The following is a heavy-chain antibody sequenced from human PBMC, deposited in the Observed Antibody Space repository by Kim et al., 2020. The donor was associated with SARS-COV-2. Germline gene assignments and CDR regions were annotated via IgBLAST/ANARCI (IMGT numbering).Heavy chain of an antibody. CDR2: IYYSGST. V-gene: IGHV4-59*01. Sequence: SETLSLTCTVSGGSISSYYWSWIRQPPGKGLEWIGYIYYSGSTNYNPSLKSRVTISVDTSKNQFSLKLSSVTAADTAVYYCARDPSSSWYRDYYGMDVWGKGTTVTVSS. J-gene: IGHJ6*04. D-gene: IGHD6-13*01. CDR1: GGSISSYY. CDR3: ARDPSSSWYRDYYGMDV.